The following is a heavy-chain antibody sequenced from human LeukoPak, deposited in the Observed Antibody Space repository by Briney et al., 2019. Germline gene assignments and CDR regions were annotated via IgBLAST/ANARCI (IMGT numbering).Heavy chain of an antibody. Sequence: SETLSHTCTVSGGSISSSSYYWGWIRQPPGKGLEWIGSIYYSGSTYYNPSLKSRVTISVDTSKNQFSLKLSSVTAADTAVYYCARQEFEDLTYYYDSSGSQGAVFDYWGQGTLVTVSS. CDR2: IYYSGST. CDR3: ARQEFEDLTYYYDSSGSQGAVFDY. V-gene: IGHV4-39*01. D-gene: IGHD3-22*01. J-gene: IGHJ4*02. CDR1: GGSISSSSYY.